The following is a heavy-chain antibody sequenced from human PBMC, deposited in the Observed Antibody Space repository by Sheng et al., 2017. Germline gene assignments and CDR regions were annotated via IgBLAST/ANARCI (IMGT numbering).Heavy chain of an antibody. D-gene: IGHD3-9*01. Sequence: QVQLVQSGAEVKKPGSSMRVSCKASGGSFSDHSFNWVRQAPGQGLEWMGGIIPFYNSKNYAQRFQGRVTFLADDSTSTVYMDLNRLTSEDTAVYFCAKSLRQFDWWGLDYWGRGTLVTVSS. CDR3: AKSLRQFDWWGLDY. CDR1: GGSFSDHS. CDR2: IIPFYNSK. J-gene: IGHJ4*02. V-gene: IGHV1-69*01.